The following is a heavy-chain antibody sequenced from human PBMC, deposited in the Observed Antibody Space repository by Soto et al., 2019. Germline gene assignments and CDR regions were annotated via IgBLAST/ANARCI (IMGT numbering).Heavy chain of an antibody. CDR2: ISSSSSYI. D-gene: IGHD3-10*01. J-gene: IGHJ4*02. V-gene: IGHV3-21*01. Sequence: GGSLRLSCAASGFTFSSYSMNWVRQAPGKGLEWVSSISSSSSYIYYADSVKCRFTISRDNAKNSLYLQMNSLRAEDTAVYYCARDFMGASTGSYLDYWGQGTLVTVSS. CDR1: GFTFSSYS. CDR3: ARDFMGASTGSYLDY.